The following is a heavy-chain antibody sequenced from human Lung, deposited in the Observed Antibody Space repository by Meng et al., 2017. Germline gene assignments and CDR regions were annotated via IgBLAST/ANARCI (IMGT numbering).Heavy chain of an antibody. CDR2: ISVYNVNT. J-gene: IGHJ4*02. Sequence: QVTLVRSGAEVGGPGASVRVSWKASGYPFTNYGISWVRQAPGQGLEWMGWISVYNVNTNYAQKFQGRVTMTTDTSTSTTYMELRSLRSDDTGVYYCARSPYSSGWPNFDSWGQGTLVTVSS. V-gene: IGHV1-18*01. CDR1: GYPFTNYG. D-gene: IGHD6-19*01. CDR3: ARSPYSSGWPNFDS.